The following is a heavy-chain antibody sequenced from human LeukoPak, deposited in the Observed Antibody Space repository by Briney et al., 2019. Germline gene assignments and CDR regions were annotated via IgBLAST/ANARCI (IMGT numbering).Heavy chain of an antibody. CDR2: IWYDRSNE. Sequence: GGSLRLSCAASGFTFCSYGMHWVRQAPGKGLEWVAVIWYDRSNEYYADSVKGRFTISRDNSKNTLYLQMNSLRVEDTAVYYCAKGGFVDTAMVIDYWGQGTLVTVPS. D-gene: IGHD5-18*01. CDR3: AKGGFVDTAMVIDY. CDR1: GFTFCSYG. V-gene: IGHV3-33*06. J-gene: IGHJ4*02.